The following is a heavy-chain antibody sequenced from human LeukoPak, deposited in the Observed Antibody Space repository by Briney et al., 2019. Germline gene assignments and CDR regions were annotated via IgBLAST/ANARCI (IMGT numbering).Heavy chain of an antibody. Sequence: PSETLSLTCTVSGGSISDYYWSWIRQPPGKGLEWIGYIYNSGSTNYNPSLKSRVTMSVDTSKNQFSLKLSSVTAADTAVYYCARDGGYCSSTSCSLDYWGQGTLVTVSS. D-gene: IGHD2-2*03. CDR3: ARDGGYCSSTSCSLDY. CDR2: IYNSGST. V-gene: IGHV4-59*12. CDR1: GGSISDYY. J-gene: IGHJ4*02.